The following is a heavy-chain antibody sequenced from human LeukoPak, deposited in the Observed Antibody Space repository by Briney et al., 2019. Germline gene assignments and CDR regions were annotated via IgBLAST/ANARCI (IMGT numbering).Heavy chain of an antibody. V-gene: IGHV3-23*01. Sequence: PGGSLRLSCAASGFTFSSTSMSWVRQAPGKGLEWVAVTVGGGDGTYYADSVKGRFTIFRDNSKNTVYLQMNSLRVEDTAVYYCAKSLYGGCDYWGQGTVVTVSS. D-gene: IGHD3-16*02. CDR2: TVGGGDGT. CDR3: AKSLYGGCDY. CDR1: GFTFSSTS. J-gene: IGHJ4*02.